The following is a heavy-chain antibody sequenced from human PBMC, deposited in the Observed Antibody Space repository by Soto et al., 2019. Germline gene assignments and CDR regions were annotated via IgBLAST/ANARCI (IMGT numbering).Heavy chain of an antibody. CDR1: GFMFSYDW. CDR2: IISGGSRV. Sequence: PGGSLRLSCAASGFMFSYDWMNWVRQGPGKGLEWIARIISGGSRVTYADSVEGRFTITRDNAKNMLFLEMHSLTVEDTAVYYCARERTSKGGLDVWGQGTTVTVSS. V-gene: IGHV3-74*01. CDR3: ARERTSKGGLDV. J-gene: IGHJ6*02.